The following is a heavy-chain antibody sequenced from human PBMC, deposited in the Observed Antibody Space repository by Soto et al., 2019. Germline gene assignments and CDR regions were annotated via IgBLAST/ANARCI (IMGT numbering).Heavy chain of an antibody. J-gene: IGHJ5*02. V-gene: IGHV1-3*04. CDR3: AREYYDHLAGRYFDP. Sequence: QIHLVQSGADVKKPGASVTISCQTSGYSFTEFGLHWVRQAPGHRLEWLGWVNTGNGDNRYPQNLQGRITITRDTAATTAYMQLNSLRSEDTAVYYCAREYYDHLAGRYFDPWGQGTLITVSS. CDR1: GYSFTEFG. CDR2: VNTGNGDN. D-gene: IGHD3-9*01.